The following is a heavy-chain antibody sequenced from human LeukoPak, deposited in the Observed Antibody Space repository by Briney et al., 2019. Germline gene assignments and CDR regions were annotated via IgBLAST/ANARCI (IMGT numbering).Heavy chain of an antibody. Sequence: GSLRLSCAASGFTFSSYGMHWVRQAPGKGLEWVAFIRYDGSNKYYADSVKGRFIISRDNSKNTLYLQMNSLRAEDTAVYYCAKDPYYYGSQSYYYFDYWGQGTLVTVSS. J-gene: IGHJ4*02. CDR1: GFTFSSYG. V-gene: IGHV3-30*02. CDR3: AKDPYYYGSQSYYYFDY. D-gene: IGHD3-10*01. CDR2: IRYDGSNK.